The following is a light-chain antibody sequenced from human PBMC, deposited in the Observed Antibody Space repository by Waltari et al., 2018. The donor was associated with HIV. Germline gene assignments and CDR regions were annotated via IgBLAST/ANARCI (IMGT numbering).Light chain of an antibody. CDR3: QQDYNLPGT. V-gene: IGKV3D-7*01. Sequence: EIVMTQSPATLSLAPGEGTTLSCRASQRISSTYLSWYQQKPGQAPRLLIYGASTRATGIPVRFSGSGSGTDFTLNISSLQSKDFAVYYCQQDYNLPGTFGQGTKVEIK. CDR1: QRISSTY. J-gene: IGKJ1*01. CDR2: GAS.